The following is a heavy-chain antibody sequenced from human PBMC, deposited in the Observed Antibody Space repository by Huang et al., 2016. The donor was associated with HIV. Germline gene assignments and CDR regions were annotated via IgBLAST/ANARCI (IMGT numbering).Heavy chain of an antibody. CDR2: VSWGSFGQTVGRGREMMVRVYVLENT. Sequence: QLRESGPGLVTPSETLSLPCSASGTSMPSSTFYWGWFRPPPGRGLVWFGSVSWGSFGQTVGRGREMMVRVYVLENTYYSPSLKSRVTISIDTANKQYSMRLTSVTAADTAVYFCSREVRSVDTDRPDGYYYRGLDVWGQGTTVIVSS. D-gene: IGHD2-2*03. CDR1: GTSMPSSTFY. V-gene: IGHV4-39*02. J-gene: IGHJ6*02. CDR3: SREVRSVDTDRPDGYYYRGLDV.